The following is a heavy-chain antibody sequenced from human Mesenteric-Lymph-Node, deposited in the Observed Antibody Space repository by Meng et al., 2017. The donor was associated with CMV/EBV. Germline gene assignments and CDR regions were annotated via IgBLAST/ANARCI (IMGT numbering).Heavy chain of an antibody. Sequence: SFHASGGTFSRYALSWVRQAPGKGLEWMGGIIPIFGTANHAQKFQGRVTISTDESPSTAYMELSSLRSEDTAVYYCARDTAGHFDYWGQGTLVTVSS. D-gene: IGHD6-19*01. J-gene: IGHJ4*02. CDR3: ARDTAGHFDY. V-gene: IGHV1-69*05. CDR2: IIPIFGTA. CDR1: GGTFSRYA.